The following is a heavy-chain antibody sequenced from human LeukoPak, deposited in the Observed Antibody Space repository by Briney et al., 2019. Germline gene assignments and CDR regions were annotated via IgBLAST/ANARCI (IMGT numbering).Heavy chain of an antibody. V-gene: IGHV1-69*05. CDR1: GGTFSSYA. D-gene: IGHD3-9*01. Sequence: SVKVSCKASGGTFSSYAISWVRQAPGQGLECMGRIIPIFGTANYAQKFQGRVTITTDESTSTAYMELSSLRSEDTAVYYCARSGGLTGSYYFDYWGQGTLVTVSS. CDR3: ARSGGLTGSYYFDY. CDR2: IIPIFGTA. J-gene: IGHJ4*02.